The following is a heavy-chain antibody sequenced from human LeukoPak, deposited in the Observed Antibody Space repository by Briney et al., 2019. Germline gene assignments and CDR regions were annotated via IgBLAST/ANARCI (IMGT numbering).Heavy chain of an antibody. J-gene: IGHJ6*02. CDR2: ISAYNGNT. V-gene: IGHV1-18*01. D-gene: IGHD6-13*01. CDR1: GYTFTSYG. Sequence: GASVKVSCKASGYTFTSYGISWVRQAPGQGLEWMGWISAYNGNTNYAQKLQGRVTMTTDTSTSTAYMELRSLRSDDTAVYYCAREVSSSSLSDYCYYYGMDVWGQGTTVTVSS. CDR3: AREVSSSSLSDYCYYYGMDV.